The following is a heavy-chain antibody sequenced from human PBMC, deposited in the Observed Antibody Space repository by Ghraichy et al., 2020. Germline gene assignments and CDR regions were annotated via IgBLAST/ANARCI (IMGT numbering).Heavy chain of an antibody. CDR2: IYYSGST. Sequence: SETLSLTCTVSGGSISSSSYYWGWIRQPPGKGLEWIGTIYYSGSTYNNPSLKSRVTISVDTSKNQFSLNLSSVTAADTAVYYCARDSGYDLAYYYYGMDVWGQGTTVTVSS. CDR1: GGSISSSSYY. CDR3: ARDSGYDLAYYYYGMDV. V-gene: IGHV4-39*01. J-gene: IGHJ6*02. D-gene: IGHD5-12*01.